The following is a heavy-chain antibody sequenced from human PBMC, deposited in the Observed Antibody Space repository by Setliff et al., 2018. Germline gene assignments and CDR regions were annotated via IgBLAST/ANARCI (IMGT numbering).Heavy chain of an antibody. V-gene: IGHV1-46*01. J-gene: IGHJ3*02. Sequence: ASVKVSCKASGYTFTSYHIHWVRQAPGQGPEWMGVINPSGGSTTYAQKFQGRVTMTRDTSTSTVYMELSSLRSEDTAVCYCARELGTDAFDMWGQGTMVTVSS. CDR1: GYTFTSYH. CDR2: INPSGGST. D-gene: IGHD3-16*01. CDR3: ARELGTDAFDM.